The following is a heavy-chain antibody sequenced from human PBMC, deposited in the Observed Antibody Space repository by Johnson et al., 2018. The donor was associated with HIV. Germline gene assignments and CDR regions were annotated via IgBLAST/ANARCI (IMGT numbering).Heavy chain of an antibody. V-gene: IGHV3-7*01. Sequence: VQLVESGGGLVRPGGSLRLSCAASGFSFRSYWMSWVHQAPGKGLEWVANIKQDGSETFYADSVKGRFIISRDNARNSVFLQMNSLRAEDTAVYYCARGAYYYLIRGQGTMVTVSS. CDR1: GFSFRSYW. D-gene: IGHD3-22*01. J-gene: IGHJ3*01. CDR3: ARGAYYYLI. CDR2: IKQDGSET.